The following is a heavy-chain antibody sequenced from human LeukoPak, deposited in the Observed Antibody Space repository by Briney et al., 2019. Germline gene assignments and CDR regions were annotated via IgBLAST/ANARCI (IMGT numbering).Heavy chain of an antibody. J-gene: IGHJ4*02. CDR3: ARGAAAGEVDY. V-gene: IGHV1-69*06. D-gene: IGHD6-13*01. CDR2: IIPIFGTA. CDR1: GGTFSSYA. Sequence: ASVKVSCKASGGTFSSYAISWVRQPPGQGLEWMGGIIPIFGTANYAQKFQGRVTITADKSTSTAYMELSSLRSEDTAVYYCARGAAAGEVDYRGQGTLVTVSS.